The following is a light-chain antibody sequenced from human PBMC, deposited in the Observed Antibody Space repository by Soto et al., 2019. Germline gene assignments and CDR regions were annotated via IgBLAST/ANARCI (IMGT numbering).Light chain of an antibody. Sequence: DVQMTQSPSSVSASVGDRVTLTCRASRVISNSLAWYQQKPGKAPRLLIYAAFNLQGGVPSRFSGSGSVTHFFLTISSLQPDDFATYYCQQAYIFPCSVGGGTKVDSK. CDR1: RVISNS. CDR3: QQAYIFPCS. CDR2: AAF. V-gene: IGKV1-12*02. J-gene: IGKJ4*01.